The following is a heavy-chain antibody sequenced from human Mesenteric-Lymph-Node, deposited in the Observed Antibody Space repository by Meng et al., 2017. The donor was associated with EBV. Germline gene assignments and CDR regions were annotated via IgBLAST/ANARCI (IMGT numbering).Heavy chain of an antibody. CDR2: TYYRSKWYN. D-gene: IGHD1-7*01. J-gene: IGHJ4*02. CDR1: GDSVSSNSAA. Sequence: QVHLEPLGPGLVKPSXTPLLTCAISGDSVSSNSAAWNWIRQSPSRGLEWLGRTYYRSKWYNDYAVSVKSRITINPDTSRNQFSLQLNSVTPEDTAVYYCASSRPLAGNWNYHYWGQGTLGTVSS. CDR3: ASSRPLAGNWNYHY. V-gene: IGHV6-1*01.